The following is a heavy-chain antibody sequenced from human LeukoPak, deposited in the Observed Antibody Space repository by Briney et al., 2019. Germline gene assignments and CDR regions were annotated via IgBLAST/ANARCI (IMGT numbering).Heavy chain of an antibody. J-gene: IGHJ4*02. CDR1: GFTFRHNA. CDR2: VSGTGGST. V-gene: IGHV3-23*01. D-gene: IGHD4-11*01. Sequence: PGGSLRLSCAGSGFTFRHNAMSWVRQAPGKGLEWVSTVSGTGGSTFYADSVKGRFTISRDNSMNTVYLQMNSLRAEDTAVYYCARVGSYSNYGFGDYWGQGTLVTVSS. CDR3: ARVGSYSNYGFGDY.